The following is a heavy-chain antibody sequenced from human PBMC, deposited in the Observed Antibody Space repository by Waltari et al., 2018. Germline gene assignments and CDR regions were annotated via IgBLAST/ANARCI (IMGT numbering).Heavy chain of an antibody. D-gene: IGHD5-12*01. CDR1: GVYIPGNRHY. Sequence: QRQLQASGPSLVRPSATLSLICRVSGVYIPGNRHYWAWIRQSPGRGLDWIGTVSYSGTTYISPSLKSRVSVSRDTSKNQVSLILGSVTAADMAVYYWAIYIGASVGTAAFDVWGQGTMVTVSS. CDR3: AIYIGASVGTAAFDV. CDR2: VSYSGTT. J-gene: IGHJ3*01. V-gene: IGHV4-39*01.